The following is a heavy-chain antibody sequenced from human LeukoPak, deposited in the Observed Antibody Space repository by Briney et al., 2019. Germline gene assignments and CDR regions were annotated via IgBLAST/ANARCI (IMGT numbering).Heavy chain of an antibody. CDR3: ARDLSPVVRASPMGY. D-gene: IGHD3-10*01. CDR1: GFTFSAYG. J-gene: IGHJ4*02. Sequence: GTSLRLSCAASGFTFSAYGMHWVRQAPGKGLEWVALITYDGYYKYYSDSVKGRFTISSDTSKNTLSLQMNSLRAEDTAVYYCARDLSPVVRASPMGYWGQGTLVTVSS. CDR2: ITYDGYYK. V-gene: IGHV3-30*03.